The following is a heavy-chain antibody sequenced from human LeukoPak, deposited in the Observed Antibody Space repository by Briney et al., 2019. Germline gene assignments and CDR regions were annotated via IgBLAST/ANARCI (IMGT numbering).Heavy chain of an antibody. CDR1: GGSISGYY. D-gene: IGHD3-16*01. J-gene: IGHJ4*02. CDR2: IYYSGST. V-gene: IGHV4-59*01. CDR3: ARTLKDAYLNAFGY. Sequence: SETLSLTCTVSGGSISGYYWGWIRQPPGKGLEWIGYIYYSGSTKYNPSLKSRVTISVDASKNQFSLNLRSVTAADTAVYYCARTLKDAYLNAFGYWGQGTLVAVSS.